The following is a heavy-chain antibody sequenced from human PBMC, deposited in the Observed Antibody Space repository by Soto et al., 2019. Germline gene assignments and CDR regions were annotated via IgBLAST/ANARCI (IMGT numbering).Heavy chain of an antibody. Sequence: PSDTLSITFTVSSGSISSAAYFWILIRQSPDKGLEWIGHIYDGGTTYSSPSLKGRVTISADTSETQFSLKLNSVSAADTAVYYCARGPSGDKVEYWGQGIQVTVSS. CDR3: ARGPSGDKVEY. CDR2: IYDGGTT. D-gene: IGHD7-27*01. V-gene: IGHV4-30-4*02. J-gene: IGHJ4*02. CDR1: SGSISSAAYF.